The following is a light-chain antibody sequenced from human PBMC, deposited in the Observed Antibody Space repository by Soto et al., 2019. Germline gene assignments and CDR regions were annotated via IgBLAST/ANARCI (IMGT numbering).Light chain of an antibody. CDR3: GSYSGNSTVV. J-gene: IGLJ2*01. Sequence: QSVLTQPASVSGSPGQSITISCTGTSSDVGSYNLVSWYQQHPGTAPKLIIYEGTKRPAGVSNRFSGSKSGNTASLTISGLQADDEAEYFCGSYSGNSTVVFGGGTKLTVL. CDR2: EGT. CDR1: SSDVGSYNL. V-gene: IGLV2-23*01.